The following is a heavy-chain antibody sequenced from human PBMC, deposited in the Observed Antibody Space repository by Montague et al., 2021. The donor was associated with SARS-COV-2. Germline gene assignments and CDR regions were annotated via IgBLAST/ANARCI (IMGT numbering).Heavy chain of an antibody. CDR3: ARIVLYSAYDYCRFDP. V-gene: IGHV4-31*03. D-gene: IGHD5-12*01. CDR1: GGSISSGGYC. J-gene: IGHJ5*02. Sequence: TLSLTCTVSGGSISSGGYCWNWIRQYPGKGLEWIGYIYNSGTTSYSPSLRSRATISIDTSKNLFSLKLTSVTAADTAVYYCARIVLYSAYDYCRFDPWGQGTPVTVSS. CDR2: IYNSGTT.